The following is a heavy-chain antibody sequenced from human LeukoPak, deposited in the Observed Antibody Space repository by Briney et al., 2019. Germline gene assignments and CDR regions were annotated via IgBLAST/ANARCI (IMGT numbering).Heavy chain of an antibody. CDR3: ARGRDGYNWGHYFDY. D-gene: IGHD5-24*01. J-gene: IGHJ4*02. Sequence: SETLSLTCAVSGGSISSSNWWSWVRQPPGKGLEWIGEIYHSGSTNYNPSLKSRVTISVDKSKNQFSLKLSSVTAADTAVYYCARGRDGYNWGHYFDYWGQGTLVTVSS. CDR2: IYHSGST. V-gene: IGHV4-4*02. CDR1: GGSISSSNW.